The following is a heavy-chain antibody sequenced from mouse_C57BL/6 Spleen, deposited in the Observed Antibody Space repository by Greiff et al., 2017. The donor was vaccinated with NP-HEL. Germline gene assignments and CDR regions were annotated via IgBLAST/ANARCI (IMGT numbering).Heavy chain of an antibody. D-gene: IGHD4-1*01. CDR1: GYAFTNYL. Sequence: VKLQESGAELVRPGTSVKVSCKASGYAFTNYLIEWVKQRPGQGLEWIGVINPGSGGTNYNEKFKGKATLTADKSSSTAYMQLSSLTSEDSAVYFCARRTGTGYYAMDYWGQGTSVTVSS. CDR3: ARRTGTGYYAMDY. J-gene: IGHJ4*01. V-gene: IGHV1-54*01. CDR2: INPGSGGT.